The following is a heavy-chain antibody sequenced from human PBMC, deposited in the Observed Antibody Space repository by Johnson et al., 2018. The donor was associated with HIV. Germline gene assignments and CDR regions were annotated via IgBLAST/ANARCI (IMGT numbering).Heavy chain of an antibody. V-gene: IGHV3-7*01. CDR2: IKEDGSEI. CDR1: GFTFDDYG. CDR3: ARDPYSSGTVEFGAFDI. D-gene: IGHD6-19*01. Sequence: VQLVESGGGVVRPGGSLRLSCAASGFTFDDYGMNWVRQAPGKGLEWVAKIKEDGSEIFYVDSVKGRFTISRDNAKNSLYLQINSLIAEDTAVYYCARDPYSSGTVEFGAFDIWGQGTMVTVSS. J-gene: IGHJ3*02.